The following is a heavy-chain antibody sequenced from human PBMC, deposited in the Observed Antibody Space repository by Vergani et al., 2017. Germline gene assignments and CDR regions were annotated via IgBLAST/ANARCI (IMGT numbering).Heavy chain of an antibody. CDR2: IYYSGST. CDR3: ARAVITIFGVVDNYFDY. V-gene: IGHV4-39*07. CDR1: GGSISSSSYY. D-gene: IGHD3-3*01. Sequence: QLQLQESGPGLVKPSETLSLTCTVSGGSISSSSYYWGWIRQPPGKGLEWIGSIYYSGSTYYNPSLKSRVTISVETSKNQFSLKLSSVTAADTAVYYYARAVITIFGVVDNYFDYWGQGTLVTVSS. J-gene: IGHJ4*02.